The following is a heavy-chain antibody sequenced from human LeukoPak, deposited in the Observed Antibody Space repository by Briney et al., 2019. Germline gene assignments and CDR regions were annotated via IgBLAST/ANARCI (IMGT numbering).Heavy chain of an antibody. Sequence: GGSLRLSCAASGFTFRSFGMHWIRQAPGKGLEWVAFIRYDGSNTYYADSVRGRFTISRDNSKNTLYLQMNSLRAEDTAVYYCAKFAGSGSYNWFDPWGQGTLVTVSS. J-gene: IGHJ5*02. CDR2: IRYDGSNT. CDR3: AKFAGSGSYNWFDP. V-gene: IGHV3-30*02. CDR1: GFTFRSFG. D-gene: IGHD3-10*01.